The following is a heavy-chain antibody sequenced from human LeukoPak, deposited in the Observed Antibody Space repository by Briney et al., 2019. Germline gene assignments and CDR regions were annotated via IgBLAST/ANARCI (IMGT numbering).Heavy chain of an antibody. CDR3: ARGFLSEAIDY. D-gene: IGHD3-3*01. J-gene: IGHJ4*02. CDR2: IYYSGST. CDR1: GGSITSISYH. Sequence: SETLSLTCTVSGGSITSISYHWGWIPQPPGKGLEWIGSIYYSGSTYYNPSLRSRVTISIDTSKNYFSLELTSVTAADTAVYYCARGFLSEAIDYWGQGTLVTVSS. V-gene: IGHV4-39*02.